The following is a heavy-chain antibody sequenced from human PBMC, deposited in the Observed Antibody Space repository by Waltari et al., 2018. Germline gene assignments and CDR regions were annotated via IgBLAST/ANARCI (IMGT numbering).Heavy chain of an antibody. CDR3: AYSGYDYDAFDI. CDR1: GGTFSTYT. D-gene: IGHD5-12*01. Sequence: QVQLVQSGAEVKKPGSSVKVSCKAYGGTFSTYTNSWVRQAPGQGLEWMGRIIPILGIANYAQKFQGRVTITADKSTSTAYMELSSLRSEDTAVYYCAYSGYDYDAFDIWGQGTMVTVSS. V-gene: IGHV1-69*02. J-gene: IGHJ3*02. CDR2: IIPILGIA.